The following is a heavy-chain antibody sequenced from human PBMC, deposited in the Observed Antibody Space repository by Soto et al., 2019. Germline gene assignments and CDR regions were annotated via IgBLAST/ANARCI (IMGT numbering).Heavy chain of an antibody. CDR2: INTYNGMT. D-gene: IGHD5-12*01. J-gene: IGHJ4*02. CDR3: PKAPRGEMATD. CDR1: GYTFLNYH. V-gene: IGHV1-18*01. Sequence: QVQLVQSGGEVKKPGASVTVSCKASGYTFLNYHITGLRQAPGQGLEWMAWINTYNGMTDYAQRFQGRVTMTRDTSTNTAYMALRHLVSDDTAVYCCPKAPRGEMATDWGQGTLVTVSS.